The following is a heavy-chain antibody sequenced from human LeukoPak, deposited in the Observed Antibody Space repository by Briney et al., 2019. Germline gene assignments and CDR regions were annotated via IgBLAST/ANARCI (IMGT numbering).Heavy chain of an antibody. Sequence: GGSLRLSCAASGFTFSSNYMSWVRQAPGKGLEWVSVIYSGGSTYYADSVKGRFTISRDNSKNTLYLQMNSLRAEDTAVYYCARDGSGYYAFDYWGQGTLVTVSS. V-gene: IGHV3-66*01. D-gene: IGHD3-3*01. CDR2: IYSGGST. J-gene: IGHJ4*02. CDR3: ARDGSGYYAFDY. CDR1: GFTFSSNY.